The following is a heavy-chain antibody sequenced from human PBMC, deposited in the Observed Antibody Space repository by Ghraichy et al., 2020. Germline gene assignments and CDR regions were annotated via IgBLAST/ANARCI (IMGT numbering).Heavy chain of an antibody. Sequence: SETLSLTCTVSGGSISSTDYYCNWIRQSPGKGLEWIGGIYYTGSTYYNPSLKSRATISVDTSKNQFSLNLGSVTAADTAVYYCARSYGSYVDWGQGTLVTGSS. CDR2: IYYTGST. J-gene: IGHJ4*02. V-gene: IGHV4-39*01. CDR3: ARSYGSYVD. D-gene: IGHD3-10*01. CDR1: GGSISSTDYY.